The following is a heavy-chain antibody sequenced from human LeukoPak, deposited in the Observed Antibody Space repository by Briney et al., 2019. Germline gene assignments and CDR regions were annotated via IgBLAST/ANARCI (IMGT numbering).Heavy chain of an antibody. D-gene: IGHD6-19*01. J-gene: IGHJ6*02. CDR1: GFTFNNYW. CDR3: ARESGQWLANYYYYGMDV. CDR2: IKQDGSVK. Sequence: GGFLRLSCAASGFTFNNYWMSWVRQAPGRGLEWVANIKQDGSVKYYVDSVKGRFTISRDNAKNSVYLQMNSLRAEDTAVYYCARESGQWLANYYYYGMDVWGQGTTVTVSS. V-gene: IGHV3-7*01.